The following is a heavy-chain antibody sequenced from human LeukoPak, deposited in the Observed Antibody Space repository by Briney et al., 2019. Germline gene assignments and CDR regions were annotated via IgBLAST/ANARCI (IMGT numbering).Heavy chain of an antibody. Sequence: PGRSLRVSCAASGFTFSSYAMHCVRQAPGKGLEWVAVISYDGSNKYYADSVKGRFTISRDNSKNTLYLQMNSLRAEDTAVYYCARGVVRGELRYWGQGTLVTVPS. D-gene: IGHD3-10*01. CDR2: ISYDGSNK. CDR3: ARGVVRGELRY. V-gene: IGHV3-30*04. J-gene: IGHJ4*02. CDR1: GFTFSSYA.